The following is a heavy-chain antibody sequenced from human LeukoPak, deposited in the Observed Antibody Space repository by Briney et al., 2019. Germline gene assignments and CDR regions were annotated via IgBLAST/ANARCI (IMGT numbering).Heavy chain of an antibody. V-gene: IGHV1-18*01. CDR3: AREPYCSSTSCYAFDI. D-gene: IGHD2-2*01. Sequence: ASVKVSCKASGYTFTSYGISWVRQSPGQGLEWMGWISAYNGNTNYAQKLQGRVTITTDESTSTAYMELSSLRSEDTAVYYCAREPYCSSTSCYAFDIWGQGTMVTVSS. J-gene: IGHJ3*02. CDR2: ISAYNGNT. CDR1: GYTFTSYG.